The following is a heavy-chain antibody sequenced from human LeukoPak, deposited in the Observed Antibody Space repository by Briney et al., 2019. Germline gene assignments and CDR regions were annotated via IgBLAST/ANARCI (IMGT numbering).Heavy chain of an antibody. Sequence: ASVKVSCKASGYTFTSYDINWVRQATGQGLEWMGWMNPNSGNTGYAQKFRGRVTMTRNTSISTAYMELSSLRPEDTAVYYCARVVPAAILSWGQGTLVTVSS. CDR2: MNPNSGNT. CDR3: ARVVPAAILS. J-gene: IGHJ4*02. CDR1: GYTFTSYD. D-gene: IGHD2-2*02. V-gene: IGHV1-8*01.